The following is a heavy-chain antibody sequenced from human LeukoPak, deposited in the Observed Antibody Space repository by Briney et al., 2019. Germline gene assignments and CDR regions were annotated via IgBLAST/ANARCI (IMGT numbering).Heavy chain of an antibody. D-gene: IGHD6-6*01. CDR1: GFTFSSYS. CDR2: ISSSSSYI. CDR3: ARDLPSYYFDY. J-gene: IGHJ4*02. V-gene: IGHV3-21*01. Sequence: GGSLRLSCAASGFTFSSYSMNWVRQAPGKGLEWVSSISSSSSYIYYADSVKGRFTISRDNAKNSLYLQMDSLRAEDTAVYYCARDLPSYYFDYWGQGTLVTVSS.